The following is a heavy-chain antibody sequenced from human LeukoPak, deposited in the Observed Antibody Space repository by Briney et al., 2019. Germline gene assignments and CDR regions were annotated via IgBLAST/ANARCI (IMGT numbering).Heavy chain of an antibody. J-gene: IGHJ4*02. CDR3: ARSRGYSGYESLDY. D-gene: IGHD5-12*01. CDR2: ISAYNGNT. CDR1: GYTFTSYG. Sequence: ASVKVSCKASGYTFTSYGISWVRQAPGQGLEWMGWISAYNGNTNYAQKLQGRVTMTRDTSISTAYMELSRLRSDDTAVYYCARSRGYSGYESLDYWGQGTLVTVSS. V-gene: IGHV1-18*01.